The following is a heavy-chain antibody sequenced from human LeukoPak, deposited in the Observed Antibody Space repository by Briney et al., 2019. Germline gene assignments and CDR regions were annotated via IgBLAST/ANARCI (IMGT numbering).Heavy chain of an antibody. V-gene: IGHV1-24*01. CDR2: FDPEDGET. J-gene: IGHJ4*02. Sequence: ASVKVSCKVSGYTLTELSMHWVRQAPGKGLEWMGGFDPEDGETIYAQKFQGRVTMTTDTSTSTAYMELRSLRSDDTAVYYCAIPFPRQFDYWGQGTLVTVSS. CDR1: GYTLTELS. CDR3: AIPFPRQFDY.